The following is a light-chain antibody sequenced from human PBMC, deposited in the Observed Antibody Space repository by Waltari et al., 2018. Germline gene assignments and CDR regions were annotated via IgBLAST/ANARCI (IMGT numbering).Light chain of an antibody. J-gene: IGKJ5*01. CDR2: AAS. Sequence: DIQVTQSPSIVSASVGDRVTITCRASRSLDNYLNWYQHKPGKAPNLLIYAASSLQSGVPSRFSGSGYGTDFTLTISSLQPEDFATYYCQQSYSILGPFGQGTRLEI. CDR3: QQSYSILGP. V-gene: IGKV1-39*01. CDR1: RSLDNY.